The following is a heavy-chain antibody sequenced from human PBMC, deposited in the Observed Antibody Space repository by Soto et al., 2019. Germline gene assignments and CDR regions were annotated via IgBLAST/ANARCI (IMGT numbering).Heavy chain of an antibody. CDR1: GFTFSSYA. V-gene: IGHV3-30-3*01. Sequence: GGSLRLSCAASGFTFSSYAMHWVRQAPGKGLEWVAVISYDGSNKYYADSVKGRFTISRDNSKNTLYLQMNSLRAEDTAVYYCARNGRGPYSSSSGYYYYYGMDVWGQGTTVTSP. CDR2: ISYDGSNK. D-gene: IGHD6-6*01. CDR3: ARNGRGPYSSSSGYYYYYGMDV. J-gene: IGHJ6*02.